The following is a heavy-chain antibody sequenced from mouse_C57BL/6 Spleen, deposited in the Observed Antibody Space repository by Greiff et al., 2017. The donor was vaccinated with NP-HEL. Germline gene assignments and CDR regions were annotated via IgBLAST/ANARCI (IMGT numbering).Heavy chain of an antibody. CDR2: IDPSDSYT. J-gene: IGHJ4*01. CDR1: GYTFTSYW. V-gene: IGHV1-50*01. CDR3: ARGDSKYGYYAIDY. Sequence: VQLQQPGAELVKPGASVKLSCKASGYTFTSYWMQWVKQRPGQGLEWIGEIDPSDSYTNYNQKFKGKATLTVDTSSSTAYMPLSRLTSEDSAVYYCARGDSKYGYYAIDYWGQGTSVTVSS. D-gene: IGHD2-5*01.